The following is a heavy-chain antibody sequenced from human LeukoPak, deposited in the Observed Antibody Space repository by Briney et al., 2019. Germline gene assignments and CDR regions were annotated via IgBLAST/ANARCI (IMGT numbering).Heavy chain of an antibody. Sequence: GGSLRLSCTACGFTFGDYAMSWFRQAPGKGLEWVGFIRNKAYGGTAEYAASVEGRFTISRDDSKSIAYLQMNSLKTEDTAVFYCTSGGTYYYDSSGYRWGQGTLVTVSS. V-gene: IGHV3-49*03. CDR1: GFTFGDYA. J-gene: IGHJ4*02. D-gene: IGHD3-22*01. CDR3: TSGGTYYYDSSGYR. CDR2: IRNKAYGGTA.